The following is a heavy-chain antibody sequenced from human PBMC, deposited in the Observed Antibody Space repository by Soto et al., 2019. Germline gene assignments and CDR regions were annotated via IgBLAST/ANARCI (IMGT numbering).Heavy chain of an antibody. CDR1: GGSFSGYY. CDR3: ARIGDTAMVTSSAIWFDP. Sequence: PSETLSLTCAVYGGSFSGYYWSWIRQPPGKGLEWIGEINHSGSTYYNPSLKSRVTISVDTSKNQFSLKLSSVTATDTAVYYCARIGDTAMVTSSAIWFDPWGQGTLVTVSS. J-gene: IGHJ5*02. D-gene: IGHD5-18*01. CDR2: INHSGST. V-gene: IGHV4-34*01.